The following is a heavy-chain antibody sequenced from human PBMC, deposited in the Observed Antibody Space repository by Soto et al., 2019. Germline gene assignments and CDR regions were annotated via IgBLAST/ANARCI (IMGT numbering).Heavy chain of an antibody. CDR3: AKEGSTSYAFFDS. J-gene: IGHJ4*02. CDR2: ISGSGDST. D-gene: IGHD6-6*01. Sequence: GGSLRLSCAASGFTFSTYAMNWVRQAPGKGLEWVSGISGSGDSTYYADSVKGRFTVSRDNSKNTLYLQMNSLRAEDTAVFYCAKEGSTSYAFFDSWGQGTLVTVSS. V-gene: IGHV3-23*01. CDR1: GFTFSTYA.